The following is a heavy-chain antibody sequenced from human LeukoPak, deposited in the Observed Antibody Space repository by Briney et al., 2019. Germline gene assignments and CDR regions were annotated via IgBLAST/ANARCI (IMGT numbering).Heavy chain of an antibody. V-gene: IGHV4-4*07. D-gene: IGHD3-22*01. CDR3: TRGSIAYYYMDV. J-gene: IGHJ6*03. CDR1: GDSISYFY. Sequence: SETLSLTCSVSGDSISYFYWSWIRQAAGKGLEWIGRISGSGSTDYNASLKSRVTMSVDTSKSQLSLKVISVTAADTAVYYCTRGSIAYYYMDVWGKGTTVTISS. CDR2: ISGSGST.